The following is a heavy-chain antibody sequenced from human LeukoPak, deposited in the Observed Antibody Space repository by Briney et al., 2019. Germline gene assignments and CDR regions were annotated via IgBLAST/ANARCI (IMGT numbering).Heavy chain of an antibody. J-gene: IGHJ3*02. CDR3: ARDAGATGAFDI. V-gene: IGHV4-31*03. CDR1: GGSISSGGYY. CDR2: IYYSGST. D-gene: IGHD1-26*01. Sequence: SETLSLTCTVSGGSISSGGYYWSWIRQHPGQGLEWIGYIYYSGSTYYNPSLKSRVTISVDTSKNQFSLKLSSVTAADTAVYYCARDAGATGAFDIWGQGTMVTVSS.